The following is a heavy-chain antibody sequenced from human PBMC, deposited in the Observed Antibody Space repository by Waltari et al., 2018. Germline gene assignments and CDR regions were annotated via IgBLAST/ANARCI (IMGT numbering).Heavy chain of an antibody. D-gene: IGHD3-22*01. V-gene: IGHV3-33*01. J-gene: IGHJ5*02. CDR2: VWFDGSKE. CDR1: GFFFNTYG. Sequence: QVQLVESGGGVVPPGRPLRLSCAPSGFFFNTYGIHWVRQAPGKGLEWVAVVWFDGSKEFYADSVKGRFIISRDDSNNIVYLQMNALRAEDTAVYHCVRDVDTSSHLNRFDPWGQGTLVTVSS. CDR3: VRDVDTSSHLNRFDP.